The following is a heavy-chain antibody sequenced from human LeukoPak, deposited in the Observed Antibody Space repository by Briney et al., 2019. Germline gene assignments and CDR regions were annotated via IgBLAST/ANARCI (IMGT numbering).Heavy chain of an antibody. Sequence: GGSLRLSCAASGFTFSNYGMHWVRQAPGKGLEWVALIRYDGSKKDYADSVKGRFTISRDNSKNTLYLQMDSLRAKGTAVYYCARTGDTERFDYWGQGPLVTVSS. J-gene: IGHJ4*02. V-gene: IGHV3-33*01. CDR3: ARTGDTERFDY. CDR2: IRYDGSKK. D-gene: IGHD5-18*01. CDR1: GFTFSNYG.